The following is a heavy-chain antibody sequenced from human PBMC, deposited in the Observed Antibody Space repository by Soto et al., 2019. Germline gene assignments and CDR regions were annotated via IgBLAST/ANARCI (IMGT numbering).Heavy chain of an antibody. Sequence: PSETLSLTCTVSGGSISSYYWSWIRQPPGKGLEWIGYIYYSGSTNYNPSLKSRVTISVDTSKNQFSLKLSSVTAADTAVYYCGRGNIYYFDYWGQGTLVTVSS. V-gene: IGHV4-59*01. CDR3: GRGNIYYFDY. CDR2: IYYSGST. J-gene: IGHJ4*02. CDR1: GGSISSYY.